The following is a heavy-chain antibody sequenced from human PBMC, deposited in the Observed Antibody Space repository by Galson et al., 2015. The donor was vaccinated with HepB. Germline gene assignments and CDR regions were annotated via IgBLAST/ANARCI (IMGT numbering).Heavy chain of an antibody. D-gene: IGHD4-17*01. CDR3: ARGQRGYIANYGDYVLHFDY. Sequence: SVKVSCKASGYTFTNYAMHWVRQAPGQRLEWMGWINAGNSNTKYSQKFQGRVTFTRDTSASTAYMELSSLTSEDTAVYYCARGQRGYIANYGDYVLHFDYWGQGTLVTVSS. CDR1: GYTFTNYA. J-gene: IGHJ4*02. CDR2: INAGNSNT. V-gene: IGHV1-3*01.